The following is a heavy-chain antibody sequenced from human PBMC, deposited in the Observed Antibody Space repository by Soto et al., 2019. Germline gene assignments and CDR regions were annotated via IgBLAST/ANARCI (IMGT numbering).Heavy chain of an antibody. D-gene: IGHD3-9*01. CDR3: AKQTAYYDILTGYSDYNWLDP. CDR1: GFTFSSYA. Sequence: EVQLLESGGGLVQPGGSLRLSCAASGFTFSSYAMSWVRQAPGKGLEWVSAISGSGGSTYYADSVKGRFTISRDNSKNTLYLQMNSLRAEDTAVYYCAKQTAYYDILTGYSDYNWLDPWGQGTLVTVSS. CDR2: ISGSGGST. V-gene: IGHV3-23*01. J-gene: IGHJ5*02.